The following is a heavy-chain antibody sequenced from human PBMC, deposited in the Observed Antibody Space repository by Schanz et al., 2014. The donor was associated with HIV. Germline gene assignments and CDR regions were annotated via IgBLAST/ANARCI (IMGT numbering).Heavy chain of an antibody. CDR1: GGTFMTYA. Sequence: EQLVQSGGEGKKRGSSGKGGGKASGGTFMTYAISWVRQAPGQGLEWMGWINPNRGDTKSARKFLGRVTMTRDTSISTANMELSRLRPDDTAVYYCARSQYPFHWVDSWGQGSLVTVSS. D-gene: IGHD4-4*01. V-gene: IGHV1-2*02. CDR2: INPNRGDT. CDR3: ARSQYPFHWVDS. J-gene: IGHJ5*01.